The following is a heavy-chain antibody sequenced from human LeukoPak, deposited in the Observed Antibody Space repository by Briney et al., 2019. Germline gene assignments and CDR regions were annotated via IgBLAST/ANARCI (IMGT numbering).Heavy chain of an antibody. Sequence: SETLSLTCTVSGGSISSYDWSWIRQPRGKGLEWIGYIYYSGSTNYNPSLKSRVTISVDTSKNQFSLKLSSVTAADTAVYYCAREVERKYSSSWYGNWFDPWGQGTLVTVSS. CDR3: AREVERKYSSSWYGNWFDP. V-gene: IGHV4-59*01. CDR1: GGSISSYD. J-gene: IGHJ5*02. CDR2: IYYSGST. D-gene: IGHD6-13*01.